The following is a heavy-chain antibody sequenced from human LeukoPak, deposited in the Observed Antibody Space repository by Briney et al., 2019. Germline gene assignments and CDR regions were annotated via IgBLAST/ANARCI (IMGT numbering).Heavy chain of an antibody. D-gene: IGHD3-22*01. CDR1: GYTFTSYD. V-gene: IGHV1-8*03. J-gene: IGHJ4*02. Sequence: ASVKVSCKASGYTFTSYDINWVRQATGQGLEWMGWMNPNSVHTDYAQKFQGRVTITRNTSLSTAYMELSSLRAEDTAVYYCARSNYYDSSGYFPTDYWGQGTLVTVSS. CDR3: ARSNYYDSSGYFPTDY. CDR2: MNPNSVHT.